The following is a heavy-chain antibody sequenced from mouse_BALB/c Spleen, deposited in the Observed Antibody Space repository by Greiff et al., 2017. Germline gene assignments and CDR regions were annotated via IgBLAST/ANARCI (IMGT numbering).Heavy chain of an antibody. D-gene: IGHD2-4*01. CDR2: ISSGGSYT. CDR1: GFTFSSYA. CDR3: ARHDYDGYYFDY. J-gene: IGHJ2*01. V-gene: IGHV5-9-3*01. Sequence: DVQLVESGGGLVKPGGSLKLSCAASGFTFSSYAMSWVRQTPEKRLEWVATISSGGSYTYYPDSVKGRFTISRDNAKNTLYLQMSSLRSEDTAMYYCARHDYDGYYFDYWGQGTTLTVSS.